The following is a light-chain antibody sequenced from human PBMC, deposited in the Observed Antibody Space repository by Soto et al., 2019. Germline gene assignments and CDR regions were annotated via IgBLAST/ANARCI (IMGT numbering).Light chain of an antibody. J-gene: IGLJ1*01. CDR2: DVS. Sequence: QSALTQPASVSGSPGQSITISCTGTSSDVGGYNYVSWYQQHPGKAPKLMIYDVSNRPSGVSNRFSGSNSGNTASLTISGLQAEDEADYYCSSYTSSSTPGYVFGTGTKLTVL. CDR1: SSDVGGYNY. CDR3: SSYTSSSTPGYV. V-gene: IGLV2-14*01.